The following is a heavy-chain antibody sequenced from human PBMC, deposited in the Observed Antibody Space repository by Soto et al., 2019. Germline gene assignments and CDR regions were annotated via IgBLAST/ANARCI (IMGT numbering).Heavy chain of an antibody. J-gene: IGHJ4*02. CDR2: IYYSGST. CDR1: GGSISSYY. V-gene: IGHV4-59*01. CDR3: ERETTVNTFDY. Sequence: SETLSLTCTVSGGSISSYYWSWIRQPPGKGLEWIGYIYYSGSTNYNPSLKSRVTISVDTSKNQFSLKLSSVTAADTAVYYCERETTVNTFDYWGQGTLVTVSS. D-gene: IGHD4-4*01.